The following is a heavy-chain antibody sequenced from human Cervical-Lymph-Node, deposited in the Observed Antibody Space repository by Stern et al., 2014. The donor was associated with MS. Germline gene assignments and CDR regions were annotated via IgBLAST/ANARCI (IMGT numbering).Heavy chain of an antibody. CDR1: GGSISSSSYY. Sequence: QVQLQESGPGLVKPSETLSLTCTVSGGSISSSSYYWGWIRQPPGKGLEWIGSIYYSGSTYYTPPLKSRVTISVDTSKNQFSLKLSSVTAADTAVYYCVHGAMADYWGQGTLVTVSS. D-gene: IGHD5-18*01. CDR2: IYYSGST. J-gene: IGHJ4*02. CDR3: VHGAMADY. V-gene: IGHV4-39*01.